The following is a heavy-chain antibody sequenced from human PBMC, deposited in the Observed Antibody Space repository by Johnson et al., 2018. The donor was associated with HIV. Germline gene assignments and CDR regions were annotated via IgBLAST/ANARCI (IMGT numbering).Heavy chain of an antibody. J-gene: IGHJ3*02. CDR3: ARESRTTVVIRGGAFDI. V-gene: IGHV3-30*04. CDR1: GFTFSSFA. D-gene: IGHD4-23*01. CDR2: IRYDGSNK. Sequence: QVQLVESGGGVVQPGRSLRLSCAASGFTFSSFAMHWVRQAPGKGLEWVAFIRYDGSNKYYADSVKGRFTISRDNSKNTLYLQMNSLRAEDTAVYYCARESRTTVVIRGGAFDIWGQGTMVTVSS.